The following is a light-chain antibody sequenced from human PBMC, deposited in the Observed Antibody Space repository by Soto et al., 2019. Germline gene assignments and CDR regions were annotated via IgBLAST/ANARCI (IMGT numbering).Light chain of an antibody. CDR2: GAS. CDR3: QQYGSSTSFT. V-gene: IGKV3-20*01. Sequence: EIVLTQSPGTLSLSPGERATLSCRASQSVSSSYLAWYQQKPGQDHRLLIYGASSRATGIPDRFSGSGSGTDFALTISRLEPEDFSVYYCQQYGSSTSFTFGPGTKVDIK. CDR1: QSVSSSY. J-gene: IGKJ3*01.